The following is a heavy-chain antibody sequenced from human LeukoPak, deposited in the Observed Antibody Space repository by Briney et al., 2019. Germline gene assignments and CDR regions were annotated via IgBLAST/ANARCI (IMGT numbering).Heavy chain of an antibody. V-gene: IGHV3-30*02. CDR2: IRFDGSDK. Sequence: GGSLRLSCAVSGFTFSTYGMHWVRQAPGKGLEWVAFIRFDGSDKYYADSVKGRFTISRDDSKYTLYLQMNTLRPEDTAVYFCAKLYGGKYYWGQGTLVTVSS. CDR3: AKLYGGKYY. J-gene: IGHJ4*02. CDR1: GFTFSTYG. D-gene: IGHD4-23*01.